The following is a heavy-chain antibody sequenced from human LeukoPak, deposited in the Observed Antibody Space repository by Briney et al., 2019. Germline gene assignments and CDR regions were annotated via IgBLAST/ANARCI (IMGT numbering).Heavy chain of an antibody. D-gene: IGHD3-22*01. J-gene: IGHJ6*03. CDR2: IYYSGST. CDR1: GGSFSRSSYY. V-gene: IGHV4-39*01. Sequence: SETLSLTCTVSGGSFSRSSYYWGWIRQPPGKGLEWIGSIYYSGSTYYNPSLKSRVTISVDTSKNQFSLKLSSVTAADTAVYYCARLDYYDSSGYYYYYMDVWGKGTTVTVSS. CDR3: ARLDYYDSSGYYYYYMDV.